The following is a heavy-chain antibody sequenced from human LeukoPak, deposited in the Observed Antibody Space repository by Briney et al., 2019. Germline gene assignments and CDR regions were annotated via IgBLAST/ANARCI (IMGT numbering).Heavy chain of an antibody. Sequence: KTSGTLPLTCAVSGGSISSSNWWSWVRQPPGKGLEWIGEIYHSGSTNYNPSLKSRVTISVDKSKNQFSLKLSSVTAADTAVYYCARDFWYYYDSSGSESFQHWGQGTLVTVSS. V-gene: IGHV4-4*02. CDR2: IYHSGST. J-gene: IGHJ1*01. D-gene: IGHD3-22*01. CDR3: ARDFWYYYDSSGSESFQH. CDR1: GGSISSSNW.